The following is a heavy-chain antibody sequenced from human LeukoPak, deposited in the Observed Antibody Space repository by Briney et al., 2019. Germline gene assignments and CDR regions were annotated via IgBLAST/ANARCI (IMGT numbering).Heavy chain of an antibody. D-gene: IGHD5-18*01. Sequence: PGGSLRLSCAASGFTFSSYSMNWVRQAPGKGLEWVSYISSSSSTIYYADSVKGRFTISRDNAKNSLYLQMNSLRAEDTAVYYCARESGDTAMVRGYFDLWGRGTLVTVSS. CDR3: ARESGDTAMVRGYFDL. CDR2: ISSSSSTI. V-gene: IGHV3-48*04. CDR1: GFTFSSYS. J-gene: IGHJ2*01.